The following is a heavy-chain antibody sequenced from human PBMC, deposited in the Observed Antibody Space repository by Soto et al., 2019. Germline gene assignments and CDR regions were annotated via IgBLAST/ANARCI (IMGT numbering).Heavy chain of an antibody. CDR2: ISGSGGST. CDR3: AKSSSGILTGYYFDY. V-gene: IGHV3-23*01. D-gene: IGHD3-9*01. CDR1: GFTFSSYA. J-gene: IGHJ4*02. Sequence: GGSLRLSCAASGFTFSSYAMSWVRQAPGKGLEWVSAISGSGGSTYYADSVKGRFTISRDNSKNTLYLQMNSLRAEDTAVYYCAKSSSGILTGYYFDYWGQGTLVTVSS.